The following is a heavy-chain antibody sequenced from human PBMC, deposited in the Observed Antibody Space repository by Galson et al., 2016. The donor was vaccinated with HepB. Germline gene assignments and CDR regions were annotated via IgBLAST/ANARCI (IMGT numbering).Heavy chain of an antibody. CDR2: IHYSGST. V-gene: IGHV4-39*01. CDR3: ARHEDYGDLLHH. D-gene: IGHD4-17*01. J-gene: IGHJ5*02. Sequence: SETLSLTCSVSGGSVSSRPYYWAWIRQPPGKGLEWIGSIHYSGSTYYNPSLNSRVSIPGDPSQEKFSLKLSSGTAADTAVSYCARHEDYGDLLHHWGQGTLFTVSS. CDR1: GGSVSSRPYY.